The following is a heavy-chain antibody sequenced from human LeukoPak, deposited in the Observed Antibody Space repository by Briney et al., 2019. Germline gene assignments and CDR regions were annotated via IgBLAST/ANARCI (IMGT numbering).Heavy chain of an antibody. J-gene: IGHJ4*02. Sequence: ASVKVSCKVSGYTLTELSMHWVRQAPGKGLEWMGGFDPEDGETIYAQKFQGRVTMTEDTSTDTAYMELSSLRSEDTAVYYCATPKGAGYSSSWLLFGYWGQGTLVTVSS. CDR2: FDPEDGET. D-gene: IGHD6-13*01. V-gene: IGHV1-24*01. CDR3: ATPKGAGYSSSWLLFGY. CDR1: GYTLTELS.